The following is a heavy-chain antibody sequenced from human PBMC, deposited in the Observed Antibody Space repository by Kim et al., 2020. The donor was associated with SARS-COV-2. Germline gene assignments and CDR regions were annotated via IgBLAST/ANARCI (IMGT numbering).Heavy chain of an antibody. Sequence: YHQSLTMRVTISVDTSKNPFSLRLSSVTAADTAVYYCARQAAGGNNWFDPWGQGTLVTVSS. V-gene: IGHV4-39*01. J-gene: IGHJ5*02. CDR3: ARQAAGGNNWFDP. D-gene: IGHD2-15*01.